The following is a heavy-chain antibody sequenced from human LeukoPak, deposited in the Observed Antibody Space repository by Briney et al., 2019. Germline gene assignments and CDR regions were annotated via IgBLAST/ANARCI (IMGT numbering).Heavy chain of an antibody. CDR3: ARGFVETTQFDY. J-gene: IGHJ4*02. D-gene: IGHD1-7*01. CDR2: ISWNGGST. V-gene: IGHV3-20*04. Sequence: PVGSLRLSCAGSGFNLKGYGMSWVRQGPGKGLEWFNWISWNGGSTGYADAVKARFTISRDNAKNFLYLQMTNLRADDAALYYCARGFVETTQFDYWGQGTLVTVSS. CDR1: GFNLKGYG.